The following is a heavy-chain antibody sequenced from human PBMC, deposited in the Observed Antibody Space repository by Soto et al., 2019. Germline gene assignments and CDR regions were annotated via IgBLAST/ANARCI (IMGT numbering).Heavy chain of an antibody. CDR3: TTSSYYDILTGYFQDEHFDY. D-gene: IGHD3-9*01. J-gene: IGHJ4*02. Sequence: GGSLRLSCAASGFTFSNAWMSWVRQAPGKGLEWVGRIKSKTDGGTTDYAAPVKGRFTISRDDSKNTLYLQMNSLKTEDTAVYYCTTSSYYDILTGYFQDEHFDYWGQGTLVTVSS. V-gene: IGHV3-15*01. CDR2: IKSKTDGGTT. CDR1: GFTFSNAW.